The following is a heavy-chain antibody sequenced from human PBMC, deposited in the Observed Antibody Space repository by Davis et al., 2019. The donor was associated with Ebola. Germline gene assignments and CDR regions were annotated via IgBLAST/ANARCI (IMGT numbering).Heavy chain of an antibody. D-gene: IGHD5-18*01. Sequence: GESLKISCSASGFTFRNYAMNWVRQAPGKGLEWVSSISGSGDSVSYADSVKGRFTMSRDNAKSTLYLQMNTLRAEDTARYYCTNYVQRGAFDIWGQGTMVTVSS. J-gene: IGHJ3*02. V-gene: IGHV3-23*01. CDR3: TNYVQRGAFDI. CDR1: GFTFRNYA. CDR2: ISGSGDSV.